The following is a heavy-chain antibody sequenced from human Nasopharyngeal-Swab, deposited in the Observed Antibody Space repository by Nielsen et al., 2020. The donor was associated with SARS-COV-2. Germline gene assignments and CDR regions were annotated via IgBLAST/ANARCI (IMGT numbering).Heavy chain of an antibody. CDR2: IYPDHSGT. CDR1: GYDFAGYW. Sequence: GGSLRLSCKTSGYDFAGYWIAWVRQKPGQGLEWMGIIYPDHSGTKYSPSFRGQVTFSVDKSISTAYLQWSNLEASDTAMYYCARNMGYFHTSIWLDPWGQGTPVTVSS. CDR3: ARNMGYFHTSIWLDP. D-gene: IGHD2/OR15-2a*01. V-gene: IGHV5-51*01. J-gene: IGHJ5*02.